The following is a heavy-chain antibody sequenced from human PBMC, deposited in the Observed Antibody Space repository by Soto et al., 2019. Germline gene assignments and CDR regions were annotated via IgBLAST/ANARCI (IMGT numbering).Heavy chain of an antibody. J-gene: IGHJ4*02. CDR3: AKDEGVDYYDSSGYCPFDY. V-gene: IGHV3-23*01. D-gene: IGHD3-22*01. CDR2: ISGSGGST. Sequence: EVQLLESGGGLVQPGGSLRLSCAASGFTFSSYAMSWVRQAPGKGLEWVSAISGSGGSTYYADSVKGRFTISRDNSKNTQYLQMNILRAEDTAVYYCAKDEGVDYYDSSGYCPFDYWGQGTLVTVSS. CDR1: GFTFSSYA.